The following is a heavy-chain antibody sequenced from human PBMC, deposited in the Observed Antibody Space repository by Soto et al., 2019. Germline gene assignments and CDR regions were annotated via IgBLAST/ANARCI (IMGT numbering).Heavy chain of an antibody. Sequence: PRLSCAGSGFTFSDHYMDWVRQAPGKGLEWVGRSGNRANSDTTEYGSSVKGRFTISRDDSKNSMYLQMNSLKTEDTAVYYCTRGYSGIDIYAFDIWGRGTLVT. V-gene: IGHV3-72*01. D-gene: IGHD1-26*01. J-gene: IGHJ3*02. CDR3: TRGYSGIDIYAFDI. CDR2: SGNRANSDTT. CDR1: GFTFSDHY.